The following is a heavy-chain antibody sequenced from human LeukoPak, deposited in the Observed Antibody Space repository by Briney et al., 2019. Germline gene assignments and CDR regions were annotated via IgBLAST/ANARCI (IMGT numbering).Heavy chain of an antibody. CDR1: GASISSCSYY. D-gene: IGHD6-6*01. V-gene: IGHV4-39*01. Sequence: SETLSLTCSVSGASISSCSYYWGWVRQPPGKGLEWIGSIFYSGSTYHNPSLKSRVTISVDTSKNQFSLKVSSVTAADTAVYYCARQVRARATVDYWGQGTLVTVSS. J-gene: IGHJ4*02. CDR2: IFYSGST. CDR3: ARQVRARATVDY.